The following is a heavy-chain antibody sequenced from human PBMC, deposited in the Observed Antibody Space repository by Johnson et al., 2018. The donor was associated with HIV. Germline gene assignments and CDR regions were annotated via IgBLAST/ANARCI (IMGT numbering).Heavy chain of an antibody. Sequence: VQLVESGGGLVQPGGSLRLSCAASGFTVSSNYMSWVRQAPGKGLEWVSAISGSGGSTYYADSVKGRFTISRDNSKNTLYLHMNSLRPDDTGVYYCAKDKFMFLDNPVDAFDVWGQGTMVTFSS. D-gene: IGHD3/OR15-3a*01. J-gene: IGHJ3*01. CDR1: GFTVSSNY. CDR2: ISGSGGST. V-gene: IGHV3-23*04. CDR3: AKDKFMFLDNPVDAFDV.